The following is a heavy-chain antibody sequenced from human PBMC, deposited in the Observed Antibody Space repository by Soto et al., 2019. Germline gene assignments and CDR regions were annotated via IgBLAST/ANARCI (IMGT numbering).Heavy chain of an antibody. Sequence: QVQLQESGPGLVKPSETLSLTCTVSGGSISSYYWSWIRQPPGKGLEWIGYISYSGSTNYNPSLKSRVTISVDTSKNQFSLKLSSVTAADTAVYYCARTTGGWYFNNYWGQGTLVTVSS. J-gene: IGHJ4*02. CDR3: ARTTGGWYFNNY. CDR1: GGSISSYY. CDR2: ISYSGST. D-gene: IGHD6-19*01. V-gene: IGHV4-59*08.